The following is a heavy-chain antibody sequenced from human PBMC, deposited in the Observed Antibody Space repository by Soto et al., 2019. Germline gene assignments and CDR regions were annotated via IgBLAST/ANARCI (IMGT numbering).Heavy chain of an antibody. Sequence: DVQLVESGGGLIQPGESLRLSCAAFGLTISGKKYVAWVRQAPGKGLAWVSALYDVDGSFYADSVKGRFTTASESSKTPVYLQMNDLRPDDTAVYYCATWHEREHAYDVWGQGTTVTVSS. V-gene: IGHV3-53*01. CDR3: ATWHEREHAYDV. J-gene: IGHJ3*01. CDR2: LYDVDGS. CDR1: GLTISGKKY. D-gene: IGHD1-1*01.